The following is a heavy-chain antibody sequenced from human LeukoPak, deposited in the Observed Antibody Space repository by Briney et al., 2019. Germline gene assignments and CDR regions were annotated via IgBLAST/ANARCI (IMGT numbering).Heavy chain of an antibody. CDR2: ITPILGIA. CDR1: GGTFSSYA. Sequence: GASVKVSCKASGGTFSSYAISWVRQAPGQGLEWMGRITPILGIANYAQKFQGRVTITADKSTSTAYMELSSLRSEDTAVYYCARGPNTAGVYWGQRTLVTVYS. J-gene: IGHJ4*02. D-gene: IGHD5-18*01. V-gene: IGHV1-69*04. CDR3: ARGPNTAGVY.